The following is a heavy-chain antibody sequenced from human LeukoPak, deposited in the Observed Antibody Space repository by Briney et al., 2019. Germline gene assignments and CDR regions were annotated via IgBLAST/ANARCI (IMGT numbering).Heavy chain of an antibody. CDR2: INPNSGGT. CDR3: AREWYYYDSSGYYYYYGMDV. V-gene: IGHV1-2*06. CDR1: GYTFTGYY. D-gene: IGHD3-22*01. Sequence: GASVKVPCKASGYTFTGYYMHWVRQAPGQGLEWMGRINPNSGGTNYAQKFQGRVTMTRDTSISTAYMELSRLRSDDTAVYYCAREWYYYDSSGYYYYYGMDVWGQGTTVTVSS. J-gene: IGHJ6*02.